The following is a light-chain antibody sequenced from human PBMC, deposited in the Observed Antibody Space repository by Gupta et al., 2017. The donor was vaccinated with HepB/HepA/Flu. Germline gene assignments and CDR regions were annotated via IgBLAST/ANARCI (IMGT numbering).Light chain of an antibody. Sequence: DIQMPQSPSSLSASVGDRVTITCRASQSISSYLNWYQQKPGKAPKLLIYAASSLQSGVPSRFSGSGSGTDFTLTISSLQPEDFATYYCQQSYSTFWTFGQGTKVEIK. CDR3: QQSYSTFWT. CDR2: AAS. CDR1: QSISSY. V-gene: IGKV1-39*01. J-gene: IGKJ1*01.